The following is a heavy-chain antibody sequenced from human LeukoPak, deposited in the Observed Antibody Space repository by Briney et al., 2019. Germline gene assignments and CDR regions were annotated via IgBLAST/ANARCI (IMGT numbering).Heavy chain of an antibody. Sequence: GGSLRLSCEASGFTFRDYTMNWVRQSPGKGLEWVPAINKGGTFIKYADSVKGRFVVSRDNAKNLLFLQMNSLRAEDTAVYYCAALLGGPHPGYWGQGTLVTVSS. CDR3: AALLGGPHPGY. V-gene: IGHV3-21*01. CDR2: INKGGTFI. D-gene: IGHD7-27*01. CDR1: GFTFRDYT. J-gene: IGHJ4*02.